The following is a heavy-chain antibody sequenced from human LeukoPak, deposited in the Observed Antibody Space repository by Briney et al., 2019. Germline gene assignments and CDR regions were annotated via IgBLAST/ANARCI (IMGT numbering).Heavy chain of an antibody. CDR2: IYYSGST. J-gene: IGHJ4*02. D-gene: IGHD4-23*01. V-gene: IGHV4-39*07. CDR3: TRVAYGDNSKHFDY. CDR1: GGSISSSSYY. Sequence: NPSETLSLTCSVSGGSISSSSYYWGWIRQSPGKGLEWIGSIYYSGSTYYNPSLKSRVTISVDTSKNQFSLTLTSVTAADTAVYYCTRVAYGDNSKHFDYWGQGTLVTVSS.